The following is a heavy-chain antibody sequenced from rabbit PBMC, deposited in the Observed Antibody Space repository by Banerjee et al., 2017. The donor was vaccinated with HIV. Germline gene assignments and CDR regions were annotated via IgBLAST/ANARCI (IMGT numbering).Heavy chain of an antibody. CDR1: GFSFSSSYW. Sequence: QEQLEESGGDLVKPGASLTLTCTASGFSFSSSYWIWWVRHAPGKGLEWIACIVTGSGRTYYASWAKGRFTISKTSSTTVTLQMTSLTAADTATYFCARDLAGAIGWNFNLWGQGTLVTVS. J-gene: IGHJ4*01. CDR2: IVTGSGRT. D-gene: IGHD4-1*01. CDR3: ARDLAGAIGWNFNL. V-gene: IGHV1S45*01.